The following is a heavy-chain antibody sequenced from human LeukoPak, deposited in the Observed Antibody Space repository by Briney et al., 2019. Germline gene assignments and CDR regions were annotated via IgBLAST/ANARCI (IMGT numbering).Heavy chain of an antibody. CDR2: GSGGGVST. CDR1: GFTFINYA. Sequence: GGSLRLSCAGSGFTFINYAMSWVRQAPGKGLEWVAGGSGGGVSTYYADSVKGRFTISRDNSKNTLYLQMNSLRAEDTALYYCAKNLQLAGHSYYYYGMDVWGQGTTITVSS. J-gene: IGHJ6*02. D-gene: IGHD1-1*01. V-gene: IGHV3-23*01. CDR3: AKNLQLAGHSYYYYGMDV.